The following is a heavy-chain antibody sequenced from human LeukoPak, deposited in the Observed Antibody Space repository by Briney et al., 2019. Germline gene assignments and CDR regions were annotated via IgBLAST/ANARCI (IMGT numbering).Heavy chain of an antibody. CDR1: GYTFTSYD. Sequence: ASVKVSCKASGYTFTSYDINWVRQATGQGLEWMGWMNPNSGNTGYAQKFQGRVTITRNTSISTAYMELSSLRSEDTAVYYCARAPAYYYYYYMDVWGKGTTVTVSS. J-gene: IGHJ6*03. CDR3: ARAPAYYYYYYMDV. V-gene: IGHV1-8*03. CDR2: MNPNSGNT.